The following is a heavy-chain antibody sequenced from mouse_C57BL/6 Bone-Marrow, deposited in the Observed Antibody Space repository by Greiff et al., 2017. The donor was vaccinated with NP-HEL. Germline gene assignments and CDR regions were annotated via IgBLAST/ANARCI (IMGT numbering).Heavy chain of an antibody. CDR1: GYTFTSYW. CDR3: ARGGVRGY. Sequence: QVQLKQPGAELVKPGASVKLSCKASGYTFTSYWMQWVKQRPGQSLEWIGEIDPSDSYTNYNQKFKGKATLTVDTSSSTAYMQLSSLTSEDSAVYYCARGGVRGYWGQGTTLTVSS. D-gene: IGHD2-2*01. V-gene: IGHV1-50*01. CDR2: IDPSDSYT. J-gene: IGHJ2*01.